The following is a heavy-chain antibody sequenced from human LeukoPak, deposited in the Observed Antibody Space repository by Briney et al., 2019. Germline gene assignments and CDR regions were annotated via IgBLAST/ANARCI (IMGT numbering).Heavy chain of an antibody. J-gene: IGHJ4*02. Sequence: SETLSLTCTVSGGSISSSSYYWGWIRQPPGKGLEWIGSIYYSGSTYYNPSLKSRVAISVDTSKNPFSLKLSSVTAADTAVYFCARLQYNGGRYYFDYWGQGTLVTVSS. V-gene: IGHV4-39*01. CDR3: ARLQYNGGRYYFDY. D-gene: IGHD1-1*01. CDR2: IYYSGST. CDR1: GGSISSSSYY.